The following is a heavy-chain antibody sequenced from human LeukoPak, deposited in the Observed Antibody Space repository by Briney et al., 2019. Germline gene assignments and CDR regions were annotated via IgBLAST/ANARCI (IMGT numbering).Heavy chain of an antibody. J-gene: IGHJ6*02. V-gene: IGHV4-59*01. D-gene: IGHD6-13*01. Sequence: SETLSLTCTVSGGSISSYYWSWIRQPPGEGLEWIGYIYYSGSTNYNPSLKSRVTISVDTSKNQFSLKLSSVTAADTAVYYCARGYSSSWYRNYYYYGMDVWGQGTTVTVSS. CDR3: ARGYSSSWYRNYYYYGMDV. CDR2: IYYSGST. CDR1: GGSISSYY.